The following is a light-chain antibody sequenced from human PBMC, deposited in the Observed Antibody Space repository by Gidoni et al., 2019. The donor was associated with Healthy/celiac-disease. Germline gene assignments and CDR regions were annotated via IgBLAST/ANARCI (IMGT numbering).Light chain of an antibody. J-gene: IGKJ1*01. CDR3: QQSYSTWWT. CDR2: AAS. V-gene: IGKV1-39*01. CDR1: QSISSY. Sequence: DIQMTQSPSSLSASVGDRVTITCRASQSISSYLNWYQQKPGKAPKLLIYAASSLPSGVPSRFSGSGSGTDFTLTISSLQPEDFATYYCQQSYSTWWTFGQGTKVEIK.